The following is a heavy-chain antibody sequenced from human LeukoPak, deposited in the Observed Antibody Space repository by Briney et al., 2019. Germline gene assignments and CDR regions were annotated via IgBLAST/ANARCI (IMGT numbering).Heavy chain of an antibody. CDR1: GYTFTSYY. CDR3: ATQTADSSSTYYYYMDV. CDR2: INPSGGST. V-gene: IGHV1-46*01. D-gene: IGHD6-6*01. J-gene: IGHJ6*03. Sequence: ASVKVSCKASGYTFTSYYMHWVRQAPGQGLEWMGIINPSGGSTSYAQKFQGRVTMTRDMSTSTVYMELSSLRSEDTAVYYCATQTADSSSTYYYYMDVWGKGTTVTVSS.